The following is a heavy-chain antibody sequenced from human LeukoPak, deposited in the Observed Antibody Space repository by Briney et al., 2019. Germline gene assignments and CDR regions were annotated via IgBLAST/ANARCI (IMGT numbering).Heavy chain of an antibody. J-gene: IGHJ6*03. Sequence: ASVKVSCKASGYTFTSYYMHWVRQAPGQGLEWMGIINPSGGSTSYAQKFQGRVTMTRDMSTSTVYMELSSLRSEDTAVYYCARRKQQLVSQYYYYYMDVWGKGTTVTVSS. CDR2: INPSGGST. D-gene: IGHD6-13*01. CDR1: GYTFTSYY. V-gene: IGHV1-46*01. CDR3: ARRKQQLVSQYYYYYMDV.